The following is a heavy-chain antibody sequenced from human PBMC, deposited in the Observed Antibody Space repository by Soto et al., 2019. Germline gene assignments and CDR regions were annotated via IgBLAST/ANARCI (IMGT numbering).Heavy chain of an antibody. D-gene: IGHD6-6*01. CDR3: AKLRGGIAARNPNYGMDV. V-gene: IGHV3-30*18. Sequence: GGSLRLSCAASGFTFSSYGMHWVRQAPGKGLEWVAVISYDGSNKYYADSVKGRFTISRDNSKNTLYLQMNSLRAEDTAVYYCAKLRGGIAARNPNYGMDVWGQGTTVTVSS. CDR2: ISYDGSNK. CDR1: GFTFSSYG. J-gene: IGHJ6*02.